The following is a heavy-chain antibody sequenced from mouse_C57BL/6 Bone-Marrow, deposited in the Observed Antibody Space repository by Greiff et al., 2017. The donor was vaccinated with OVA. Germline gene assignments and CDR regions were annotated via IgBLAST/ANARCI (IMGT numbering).Heavy chain of an antibody. CDR1: GFTFSSYA. Sequence: EVQGVESGEGLVKPGGSLKLSCAASGFTFSSYAMSWVRQTPEKRLEWVAYISSGGDYIYYADTVKGRFTIARDNARNTLYLQMSRLKSEDTAMYYCTRDPGDYGSNAMDYWGQGTSVTVSS. CDR3: TRDPGDYGSNAMDY. J-gene: IGHJ4*01. V-gene: IGHV5-9-1*02. CDR2: ISSGGDYI. D-gene: IGHD1-1*01.